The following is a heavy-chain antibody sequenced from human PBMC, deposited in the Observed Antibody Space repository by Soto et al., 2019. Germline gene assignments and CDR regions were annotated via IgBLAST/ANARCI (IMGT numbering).Heavy chain of an antibody. V-gene: IGHV3-9*01. Sequence: PGGSLRLSCVASGFTFDDFTMHWVRQPPGKGPEWVSGITWNSGFITYATSVEGRFTISRDNDRNALYLQMNNLRPDDTALYSCVKGYCSSRNCHNTPYYHMDFWGEGTTVTVSS. D-gene: IGHD2-2*02. CDR1: GFTFDDFT. CDR2: ITWNSGFI. J-gene: IGHJ6*03. CDR3: VKGYCSSRNCHNTPYYHMDF.